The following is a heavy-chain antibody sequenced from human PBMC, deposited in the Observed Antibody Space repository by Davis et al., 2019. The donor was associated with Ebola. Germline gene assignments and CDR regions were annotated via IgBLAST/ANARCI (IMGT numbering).Heavy chain of an antibody. CDR1: GGTFSSYA. CDR2: IIPIFGTA. D-gene: IGHD3-9*01. J-gene: IGHJ4*02. V-gene: IGHV1-69*13. CDR3: ARELLVTGYKCADY. Sequence: SVTVSCKASGGTFSSYAISWVRQAPGQGLEWLGGIIPIFGTANYAQKFQGRVTITADESTSTAYMELSSLRSEDTAVYYCARELLVTGYKCADYWGQGTLVTVSS.